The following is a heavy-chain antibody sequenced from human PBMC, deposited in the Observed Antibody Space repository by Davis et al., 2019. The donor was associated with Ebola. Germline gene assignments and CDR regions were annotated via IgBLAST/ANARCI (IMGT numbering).Heavy chain of an antibody. CDR1: GYNFPTYW. CDR2: IYPGDSNA. J-gene: IGHJ4*02. D-gene: IGHD6-19*01. Sequence: GESLKISCKGSGYNFPTYWIGWVRQMPGKGLEWMGVIYPGDSNARYSPSFQGQVTMSVDKSISTAYLQWSSLKASDTAMYYCARTIAVAGHYFDYWGQGTLVTVSS. V-gene: IGHV5-51*01. CDR3: ARTIAVAGHYFDY.